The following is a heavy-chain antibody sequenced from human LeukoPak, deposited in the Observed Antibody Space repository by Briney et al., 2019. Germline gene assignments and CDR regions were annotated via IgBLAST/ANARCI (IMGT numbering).Heavy chain of an antibody. CDR2: LNWNGGST. D-gene: IGHD3-3*01. CDR3: ASSKYYDFWTGRFDY. J-gene: IGHJ4*02. CDR1: GFTFDDYG. Sequence: GGSLRLSCAASGFTFDDYGMSWVRQTPGKGLEWVSGLNWNGGSTGYADSVKGRFTISRDNAKNSLYLQMNSLRAEDTALYYCASSKYYDFWTGRFDYWGQGTLVTVSS. V-gene: IGHV3-20*04.